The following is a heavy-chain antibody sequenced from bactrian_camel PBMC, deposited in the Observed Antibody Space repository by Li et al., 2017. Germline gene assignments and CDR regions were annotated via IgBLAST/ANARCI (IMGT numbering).Heavy chain of an antibody. D-gene: IGHD5*01. CDR2: IVAGGDNN. CDR3: AAPLGVATRELNY. V-gene: IGHV3S1*01. Sequence: QLVESGGGLVQAGRSLRLSCLASAPTFSRDAMSWVRQAPGKGLEWVSHIVAGGDNNYYADSVKGRFTISRDNAKNTLYLHLNSLDEEDTAMYYCAAPLGVATRELNYWGQGTQVTVS. J-gene: IGHJ4*01. CDR1: APTFSRDA.